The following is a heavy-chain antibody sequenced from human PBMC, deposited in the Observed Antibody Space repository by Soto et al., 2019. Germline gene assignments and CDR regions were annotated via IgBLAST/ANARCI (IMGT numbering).Heavy chain of an antibody. CDR1: GGSFTSNNW. J-gene: IGHJ4*02. CDR3: ASRDPGTSVDY. Sequence: AETLSLTCAVSGGSFTSNNWWTWVRQPPGQGLVWIGEIYRTGSTNYNPSLKSRVTISLDKSENQFSLKVTSLTAADTAVYYCASRDPGTSVDYWGQGTLVTVSS. D-gene: IGHD1-7*01. CDR2: IYRTGST. V-gene: IGHV4-4*02.